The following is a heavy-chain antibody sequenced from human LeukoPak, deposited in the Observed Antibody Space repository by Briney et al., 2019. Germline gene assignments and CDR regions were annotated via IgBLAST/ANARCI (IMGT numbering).Heavy chain of an antibody. J-gene: IGHJ4*02. D-gene: IGHD6-6*01. Sequence: GASVKVSCTASGYTFPGYYMHWVRQAPGQGLEWLGWINPNSGGTNYAQKFQGRVTMTRDTSISTAYMELSRLRSDDTAVYYCAREHSSSSGKVFDYWGQGTLVTASS. CDR1: GYTFPGYY. V-gene: IGHV1-2*02. CDR3: AREHSSSSGKVFDY. CDR2: INPNSGGT.